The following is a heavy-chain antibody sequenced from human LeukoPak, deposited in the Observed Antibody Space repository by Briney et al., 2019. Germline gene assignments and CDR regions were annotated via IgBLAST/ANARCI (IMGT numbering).Heavy chain of an antibody. V-gene: IGHV4-34*01. CDR2: INHRGST. Sequence: PSETLSLTCAVYGGSFSGYYWSWIRQPPGKGLEWIGEINHRGSTNYNSSLKSRVTISVDRSKNQFSLKLSSVTAADTAVYFCARVPHSTPSIDYWGQGAPVTVSS. CDR3: ARVPHSTPSIDY. D-gene: IGHD6-6*01. J-gene: IGHJ4*02. CDR1: GGSFSGYY.